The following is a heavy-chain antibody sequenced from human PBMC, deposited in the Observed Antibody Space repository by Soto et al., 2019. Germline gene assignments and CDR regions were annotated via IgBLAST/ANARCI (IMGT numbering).Heavy chain of an antibody. CDR3: ARPPVQLSSGWTWFDP. J-gene: IGHJ5*02. V-gene: IGHV1-2*02. D-gene: IGHD6-19*01. Sequence: ASVKVSCKASGYTFTGYYMHWVRQAPGQGLEWMGWINPNSGGTNYAQKFQGRVTMTRDTSISTAYMELSRLRSDDTAVYYCARPPVQLSSGWTWFDPWGQGTLVTVSS. CDR1: GYTFTGYY. CDR2: INPNSGGT.